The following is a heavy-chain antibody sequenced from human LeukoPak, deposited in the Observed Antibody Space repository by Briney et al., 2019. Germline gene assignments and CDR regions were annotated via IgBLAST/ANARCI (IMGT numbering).Heavy chain of an antibody. D-gene: IGHD1-26*01. CDR3: ARGISGSYSPEYFQH. Sequence: PSETLSLTCTVSGGSISSYYWSWIRQPPGKGLEWIGYIYYSGSTYYNPSLKSRVTISVDTSKNQFSLKLSSVTAADTAVYYCARGISGSYSPEYFQHWGQGTLVTVSS. CDR1: GGSISSYY. J-gene: IGHJ1*01. V-gene: IGHV4-59*06. CDR2: IYYSGST.